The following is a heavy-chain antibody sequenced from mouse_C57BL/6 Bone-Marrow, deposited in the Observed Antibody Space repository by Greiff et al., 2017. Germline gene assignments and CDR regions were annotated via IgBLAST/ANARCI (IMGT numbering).Heavy chain of an antibody. Sequence: EVKLVESGGGLVKPGGSLKLSCAASGFTFSDYGMHWVRQAPEKGLEWVAYISSGSSTIYYADTVKGRFTISRDNAKNTLFLQMTSLRSEDTAMYYCARGQYAWFAYWGQGTLVTVSA. CDR2: ISSGSSTI. CDR3: ARGQYAWFAY. V-gene: IGHV5-17*01. J-gene: IGHJ3*01. CDR1: GFTFSDYG. D-gene: IGHD2-14*01.